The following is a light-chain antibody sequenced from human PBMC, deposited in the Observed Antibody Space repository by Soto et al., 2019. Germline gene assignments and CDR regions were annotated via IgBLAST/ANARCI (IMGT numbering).Light chain of an antibody. J-gene: IGLJ3*02. CDR2: EVS. V-gene: IGLV2-8*01. Sequence: QSALTQPPSASGSPGQSVTISCIGTSSDVGGYNYVSWYQQHPGKAPKLMINEVSKRPSGVPDRFSGSKSGNTASLTVSGLQAEDEADYYCCSYAGSNNRGFGGGTKLTVL. CDR1: SSDVGGYNY. CDR3: CSYAGSNNRG.